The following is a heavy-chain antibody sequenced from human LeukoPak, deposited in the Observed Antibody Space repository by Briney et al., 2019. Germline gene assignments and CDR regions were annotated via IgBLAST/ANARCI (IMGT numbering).Heavy chain of an antibody. V-gene: IGHV3-30*02. J-gene: IGHJ4*02. CDR3: AKAEDYYYDSSGYDDY. D-gene: IGHD3-22*01. CDR1: GFTFSSYD. CDR2: IRFDGSNK. Sequence: GGSLRLSFAASGFTFSSYDMHWVRQAPGKGLEWVSFIRFDGSNKYYADSVKGRFTISRDNSKNTLYLQMNSLRAEDTAVYYCAKAEDYYYDSSGYDDYWGQGTLVTVSS.